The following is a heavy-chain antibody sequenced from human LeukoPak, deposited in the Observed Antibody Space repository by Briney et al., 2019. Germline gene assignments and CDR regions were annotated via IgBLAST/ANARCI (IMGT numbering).Heavy chain of an antibody. CDR2: IYYSGST. D-gene: IGHD3-3*01. V-gene: IGHV4-59*01. Sequence: PSETLSLTCTVSGGSISSYYWSWIRQPPGKGLEWIGYIYYSGSTNYNPSLKSRVTISVDTSKNQFSLKLSSVTAADTAVYYCASLPPHDFWSGYQTWGQGTLVTVSS. CDR1: GGSISSYY. CDR3: ASLPPHDFWSGYQT. J-gene: IGHJ5*02.